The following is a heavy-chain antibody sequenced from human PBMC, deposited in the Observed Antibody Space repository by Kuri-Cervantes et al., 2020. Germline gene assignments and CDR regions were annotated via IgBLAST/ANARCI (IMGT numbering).Heavy chain of an antibody. CDR3: AKVPLYCSGGSCYQTPEY. CDR2: ISYDGNNR. J-gene: IGHJ4*02. D-gene: IGHD2-15*01. V-gene: IGHV3-30*01. CDR1: GWTFSTYA. Sequence: GGAPKISCAASGWTFSTYAMHWVRQAPGKGLEWVTVISYDGNNRYYADSVKGRFTISRDNSKNTLYLQMNSLRAEDTAVYYCAKVPLYCSGGSCYQTPEYWGQETLVTVSS.